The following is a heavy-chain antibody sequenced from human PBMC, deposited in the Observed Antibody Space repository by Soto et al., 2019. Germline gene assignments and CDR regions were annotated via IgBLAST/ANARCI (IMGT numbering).Heavy chain of an antibody. CDR1: GFTFSRYA. Sequence: EVQLLESGGGLVQPGGSLRLSCAASGFTFSRYAMSWVRQAPGKGLEWVSGISGSGGSTYYADSVKGRFTISRDNSKNTLYLQMNSLRAEDTAVYYCAKTFYDFWSGYQNWVEPWGQGTMVTVSS. J-gene: IGHJ5*02. CDR3: AKTFYDFWSGYQNWVEP. V-gene: IGHV3-23*01. D-gene: IGHD3-3*01. CDR2: ISGSGGST.